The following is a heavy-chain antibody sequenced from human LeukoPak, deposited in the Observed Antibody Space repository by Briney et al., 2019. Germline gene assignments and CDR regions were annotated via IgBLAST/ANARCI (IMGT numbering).Heavy chain of an antibody. Sequence: GASVKVSCKASGYTFTSYAMVWVRQAPGQGLEWVGRINCNSGDANSAQKFQGRVTMTRDTSVSTAYMDLSSVTSDDTAVYFCAKSAGHCSNGICFTDYYMDVWGRGTTVTVSS. CDR2: INCNSGDA. D-gene: IGHD2-8*01. CDR3: AKSAGHCSNGICFTDYYMDV. CDR1: GYTFTSYA. J-gene: IGHJ6*03. V-gene: IGHV1-2*02.